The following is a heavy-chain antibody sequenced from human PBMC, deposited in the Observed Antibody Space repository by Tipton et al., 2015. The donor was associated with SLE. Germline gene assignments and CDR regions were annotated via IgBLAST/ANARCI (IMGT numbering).Heavy chain of an antibody. CDR1: GGSINSGSYS. CDR3: AKGRFRGFPDAFDI. CDR2: IYTSGST. D-gene: IGHD3-10*01. J-gene: IGHJ3*02. Sequence: TLSLTCTVSGGSINSGSYSWSWIRQPAGKGLECLGYIYTSGSTNYNPSLKSRVTISVDTSKNQFSLKLSSVTAADTAVYYCAKGRFRGFPDAFDIWGQGTMVTVSS. V-gene: IGHV4-61*09.